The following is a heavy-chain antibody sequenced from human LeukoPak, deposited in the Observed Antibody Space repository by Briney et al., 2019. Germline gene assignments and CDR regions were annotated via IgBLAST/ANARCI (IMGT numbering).Heavy chain of an antibody. D-gene: IGHD6-19*01. CDR3: ATRRIAVAAPFDF. J-gene: IGHJ4*02. CDR1: GGSISSYY. V-gene: IGHV4-59*01. CDR2: IYYSGST. Sequence: SETLSLTCTVSGGSISSYYWSWIRQPPGKGLEWIGYIYYSGSTNYNPSLKSRVTLSVDTSKNQFSLKLSSVTAADTAVFYCATRRIAVAAPFDFWGQGTLVTVSS.